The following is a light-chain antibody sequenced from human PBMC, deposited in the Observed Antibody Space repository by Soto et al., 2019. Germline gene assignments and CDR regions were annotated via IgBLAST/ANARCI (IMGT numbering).Light chain of an antibody. CDR1: SSNIGNNY. J-gene: IGLJ2*01. Sequence: QSVLTQPPSVSAAPGQKVTISCCGSSSNIGNNYVSWYQQLPGTAPKLLIYDTNKRPSGIPDRFSGSKSGTSATLGITGLQTGDEADYYCGTWDSSLSAVVFGGGTKVTVL. V-gene: IGLV1-51*01. CDR2: DTN. CDR3: GTWDSSLSAVV.